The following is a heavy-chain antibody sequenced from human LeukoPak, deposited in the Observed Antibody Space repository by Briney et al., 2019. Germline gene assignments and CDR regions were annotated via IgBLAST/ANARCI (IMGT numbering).Heavy chain of an antibody. J-gene: IGHJ4*02. CDR1: GGTFSSYA. CDR3: ARRHDYGDY. V-gene: IGHV1-69*05. CDR2: IIPIFGTA. Sequence: SVKVSCKASGGTFSSYAISWVRQAPGQGLEWMGRIIPIFGTANYAQKLQGRVTMTTDTSTSTAYMELRSLRSDDTAVYYCARRHDYGDYWGQGTLVTVSS.